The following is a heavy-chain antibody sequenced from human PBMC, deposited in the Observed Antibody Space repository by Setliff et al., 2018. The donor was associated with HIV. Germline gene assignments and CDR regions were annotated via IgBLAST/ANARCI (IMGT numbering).Heavy chain of an antibody. D-gene: IGHD3-10*01. J-gene: IGHJ4*02. CDR2: IRSKVYGGTT. CDR3: VRSRGSYFDSAGYLRYFGY. V-gene: IGHV3-49*03. CDR1: GFTFGDYA. Sequence: PGGSLRLSCLTSGFTFGDYALSWFRQAPGKGLEWVAFIRSKVYGGTTEYAASVKGRFAILRDDSTSIAYLQMNSLKTEDTGVYYCVRSRGSYFDSAGYLRYFGYWGQGTQVTVSS.